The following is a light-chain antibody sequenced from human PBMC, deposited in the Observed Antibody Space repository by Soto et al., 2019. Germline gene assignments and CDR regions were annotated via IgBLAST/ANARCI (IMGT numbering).Light chain of an antibody. CDR1: SSDVGSYNY. J-gene: IGLJ2*01. CDR3: SSYTRSSTLV. Sequence: QSALTQPASVSGSPGQSITFSCTGTSSDVGSYNYVSWYQPHPGKAPKLMIYDVSNRPLGISNRFSGSKSGNTASLTISGLQAEDEADYYCSSYTRSSTLVFGGGTKRTVL. V-gene: IGLV2-14*03. CDR2: DVS.